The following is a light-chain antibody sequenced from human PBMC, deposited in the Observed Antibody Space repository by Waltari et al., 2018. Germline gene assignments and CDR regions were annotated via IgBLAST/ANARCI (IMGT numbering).Light chain of an antibody. CDR3: QQYNSYSWT. CDR2: KAS. Sequence: DIQMTQFPSTLSASVGDRLTITCRASQSINSWLAWYQQKPGKAPKLLIYKASSLGSGVPSRFSGSGSGTEFTLTISSLQPDDFATYYCQQYNSYSWTFGQGTKVEIK. J-gene: IGKJ1*01. CDR1: QSINSW. V-gene: IGKV1-5*03.